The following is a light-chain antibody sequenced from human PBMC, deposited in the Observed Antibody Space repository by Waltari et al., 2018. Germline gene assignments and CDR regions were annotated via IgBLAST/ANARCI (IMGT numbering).Light chain of an antibody. V-gene: IGLV1-44*01. CDR2: RDD. CDR1: GPHVGGPT. CDR3: AAWDDGLNGWV. Sequence: SALTQPPSASGPPGQAVPIPCSGSGPHVGGPTVTRHQQPPGMAPTLVIYRDDQRPTGVPDRFSGSKSGTSASLVISGLRPEDEASYYCAAWDDGLNGWVFGGGTKLTVL. J-gene: IGLJ3*02.